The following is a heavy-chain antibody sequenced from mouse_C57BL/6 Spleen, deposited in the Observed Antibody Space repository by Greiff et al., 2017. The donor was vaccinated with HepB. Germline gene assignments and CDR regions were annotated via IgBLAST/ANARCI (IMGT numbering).Heavy chain of an antibody. CDR2: INPNNGGT. V-gene: IGHV1-26*01. J-gene: IGHJ2*01. D-gene: IGHD2-4*01. CDR3: ARGGRYDYDRVFDY. Sequence: EVQLQQSGPELVKPGASVKISCKASGYTFTDYYMNWVKQSHGKSLEWIGDINPNNGGTSYNQKFKGKATLTVDKSSSTAYMELRSLTSEDSAVYYCARGGRYDYDRVFDYWGQGTTLTVSS. CDR1: GYTFTDYY.